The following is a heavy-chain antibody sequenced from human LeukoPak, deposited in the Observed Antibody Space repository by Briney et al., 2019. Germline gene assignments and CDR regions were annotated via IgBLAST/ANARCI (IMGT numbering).Heavy chain of an antibody. V-gene: IGHV1-2*02. J-gene: IGHJ4*02. Sequence: ASVKVSCKASGYTFTGYYIHWVRQAPGQGLEWMGWINPNNGGTNYAQKFQGRVTMTRDTSISTAYMELNRLTSDDTAVYYCARDEYTGYETFDYWGQGTPLTVSS. D-gene: IGHD5-12*01. CDR3: ARDEYTGYETFDY. CDR1: GYTFTGYY. CDR2: INPNNGGT.